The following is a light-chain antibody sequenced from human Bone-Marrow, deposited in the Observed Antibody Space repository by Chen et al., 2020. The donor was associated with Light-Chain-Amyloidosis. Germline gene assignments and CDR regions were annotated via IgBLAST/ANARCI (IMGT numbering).Light chain of an antibody. CDR2: CAS. CDR3: HQYFSTPPT. V-gene: IGKV4-1*01. J-gene: IGKJ1*01. CDR1: QSILYSSKNKTY. Sequence: DIVMTQSPDSLAVSLGERATINCRSSQSILYSSKNKTYLAWYQQKPGQPPKMLIYCASTRESGVPDRFSGGGSETDFTLTNSSLQAEDVAVYYCHQYFSTPPTFGQGTKVEVK.